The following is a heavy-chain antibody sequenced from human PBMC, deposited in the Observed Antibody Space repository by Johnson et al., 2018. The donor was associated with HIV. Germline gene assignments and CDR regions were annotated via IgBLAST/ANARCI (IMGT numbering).Heavy chain of an antibody. CDR1: GFTFDDYA. Sequence: MLLVESGGRVVRPGESLRLSCAASGFTFDDYAMHLVRQVSGKGLEWVSYISSSGSSTYYADSVKGRFTISRDNSKNTLYLQMNSMRAEDTAVYYCARDSNRYAFDIWGQGTMVTVSS. V-gene: IGHV3-23*04. CDR2: ISSSGSST. J-gene: IGHJ3*02. CDR3: ARDSNRYAFDI. D-gene: IGHD2-8*01.